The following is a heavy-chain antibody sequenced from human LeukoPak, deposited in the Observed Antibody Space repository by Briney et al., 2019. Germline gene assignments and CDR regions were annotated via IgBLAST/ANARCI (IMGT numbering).Heavy chain of an antibody. D-gene: IGHD4-17*01. Sequence: GESLRLSCAASGFTFSDLGMHWVRQAPGKGLEWVAFIRYDGSTRSYADSVKGRFTISRDNSKNTLYLQMSGLRVDDTALYYCAAVENGVGFDCWGHGTLVTVSS. J-gene: IGHJ4*01. CDR1: GFTFSDLG. CDR2: IRYDGSTR. V-gene: IGHV3-30*02. CDR3: AAVENGVGFDC.